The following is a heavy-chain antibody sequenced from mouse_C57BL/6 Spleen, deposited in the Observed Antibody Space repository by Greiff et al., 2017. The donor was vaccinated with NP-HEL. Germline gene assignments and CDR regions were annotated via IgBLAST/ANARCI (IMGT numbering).Heavy chain of an antibody. V-gene: IGHV1-82*01. D-gene: IGHD2-4*01. CDR3: ANIYYDYDGAWFAY. J-gene: IGHJ3*01. Sequence: QVQLQQSGPELVKPGASVKISCKASGYAFSSSWMNWVKQRPGKGLEWIGRIYPGDGDTNYIGKFKGKATLTADKSSSTAYMQLSSLTSEDSAVYFCANIYYDYDGAWFAYWGQGTLVTVSA. CDR2: IYPGDGDT. CDR1: GYAFSSSW.